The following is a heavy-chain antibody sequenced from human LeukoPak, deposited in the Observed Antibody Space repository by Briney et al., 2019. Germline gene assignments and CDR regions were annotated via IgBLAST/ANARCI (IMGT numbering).Heavy chain of an antibody. Sequence: SETLSHTCTVSGGSISSYYWSWIRQPPGKGLEWIGYIYYSGSTNYNPSLKSRVTISVDTSKNQFSLKLSSVTAADTAVYYCARLGGILTGYSPDYYFDYWGQGTLVTVSS. CDR2: IYYSGST. J-gene: IGHJ4*02. CDR1: GGSISSYY. V-gene: IGHV4-59*08. D-gene: IGHD3-9*01. CDR3: ARLGGILTGYSPDYYFDY.